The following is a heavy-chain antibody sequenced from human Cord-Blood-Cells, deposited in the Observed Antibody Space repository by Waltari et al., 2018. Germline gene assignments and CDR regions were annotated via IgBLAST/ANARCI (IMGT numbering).Heavy chain of an antibody. V-gene: IGHV1-2*02. J-gene: IGHJ4*02. Sequence: QVQLVQSGAEVKKPGASVKVSCKASGYTFTGYYMPWVRPAPGQGLEWMGWINPNSGGTNYAQKFQGRVTMTRDTSISTAYMELSRLRSDDTAVYYCARDTFRGYGTFFDYWGQGTLVTVSS. D-gene: IGHD5-12*01. CDR3: ARDTFRGYGTFFDY. CDR1: GYTFTGYY. CDR2: INPNSGGT.